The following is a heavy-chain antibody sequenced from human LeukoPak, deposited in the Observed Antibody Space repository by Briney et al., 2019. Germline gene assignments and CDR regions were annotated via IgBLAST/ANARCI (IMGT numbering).Heavy chain of an antibody. CDR3: ARHKDGYNGDYYMDV. CDR2: IYTSGST. V-gene: IGHV4-4*07. J-gene: IGHJ6*03. CDR1: GGSISSYY. D-gene: IGHD5-24*01. Sequence: SETLSLTCTVSGGSISSYYWSWIRQVAGKGLEWIGRIYTSGSTNYNPSLKSRVTMSVDTSKNQFSLKLTSVTAADTAVYYCARHKDGYNGDYYMDVWGKGTTVTISS.